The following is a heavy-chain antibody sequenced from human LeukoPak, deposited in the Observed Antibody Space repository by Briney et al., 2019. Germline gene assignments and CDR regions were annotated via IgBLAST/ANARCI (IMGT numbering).Heavy chain of an antibody. D-gene: IGHD3-22*01. CDR1: GGSISSSSYY. CDR2: IYYSGST. V-gene: IGHV4-39*01. J-gene: IGHJ4*02. Sequence: SETLSLTCTVSGGSISSSSYYWGWIRQPPGKGLEWIGSIYYSGSTYYNPSLKSRVTISVDTSKNQFSLKLSSVTAADTAVYYCARRRISYDSSGYNYWGQGTLVTVSS. CDR3: ARRRISYDSSGYNY.